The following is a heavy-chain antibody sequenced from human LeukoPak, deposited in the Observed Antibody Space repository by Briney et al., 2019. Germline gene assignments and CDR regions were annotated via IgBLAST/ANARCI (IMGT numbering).Heavy chain of an antibody. CDR1: DYSYSMSTSFS. CDR3: ARDRDLRWFYY. Sequence: SETLSLTCTVSDYSYSMSTSFSWGWIRQPPGKGLEWIGSIYDGGNTYYNPTLKSRVTMSVETSKNQFSLKLNSVTAADTAVYYCARDRDLRWFYYWGQGSLVTVS. V-gene: IGHV4-38-2*02. J-gene: IGHJ4*02. D-gene: IGHD2-21*01. CDR2: IYDGGNT.